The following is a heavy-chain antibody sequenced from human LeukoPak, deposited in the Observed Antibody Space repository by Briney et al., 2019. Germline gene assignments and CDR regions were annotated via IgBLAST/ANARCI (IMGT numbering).Heavy chain of an antibody. D-gene: IGHD3-3*01. CDR3: AIRESTGYYDFWSGYYKDY. CDR1: GGTFSSYA. Sequence: SVKVSCKASGGTFSSYAISWVRQAPGQGLEWMGGIIPIFGTANYAQKFQGRVTITTDESTSTAYMELSSLRSEDTAVYYCAIRESTGYYDFWSGYYKDYWGQGTLVTVSS. CDR2: IIPIFGTA. J-gene: IGHJ4*02. V-gene: IGHV1-69*05.